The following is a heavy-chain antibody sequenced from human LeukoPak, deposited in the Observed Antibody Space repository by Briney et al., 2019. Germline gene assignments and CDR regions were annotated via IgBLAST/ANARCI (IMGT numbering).Heavy chain of an antibody. CDR1: GGSISSGDYY. CDR2: IYYSGST. Sequence: SETLSLXCTVSGGSISSGDYYWSWIRQPPGKGLEWIGYIYYSGSTYYNPSLKSRVTISVDTSKNQFSLKLSSVTAADTAVYYCARGTTHRDLDYWGQGTLVTVSS. J-gene: IGHJ4*02. CDR3: ARGTTHRDLDY. D-gene: IGHD1-1*01. V-gene: IGHV4-30-4*08.